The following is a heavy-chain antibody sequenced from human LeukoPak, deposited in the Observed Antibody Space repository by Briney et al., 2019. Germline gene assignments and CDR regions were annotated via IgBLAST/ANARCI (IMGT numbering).Heavy chain of an antibody. D-gene: IGHD2/OR15-2a*01. Sequence: SQTLSLTCTVSGGSISSGDYYWSWIRQPPGKGLEWIGYIYYSGSTYYNPSLKSRVTISVDTSKNQFSLKLSSVTAADTAVYYCARVNRRLYNRFDPWGQGTLVTVSS. CDR3: ARVNRRLYNRFDP. CDR1: GGSISSGDYY. J-gene: IGHJ5*02. V-gene: IGHV4-30-4*08. CDR2: IYYSGST.